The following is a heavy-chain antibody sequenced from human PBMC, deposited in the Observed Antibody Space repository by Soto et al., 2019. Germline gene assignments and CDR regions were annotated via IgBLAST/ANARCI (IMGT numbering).Heavy chain of an antibody. V-gene: IGHV5-51*01. D-gene: IGHD3-16*01. Sequence: ESLKISCKASGYIIKSYWIGWVRQMAEQGLEWMGIIFPDDSDTRYSPSFQGHVTISVDKSISTAYVQWSSLKSWDSAMDYYFRGGFTSRPFDNWGQGTLVTVSS. CDR3: FRGGFTSRPFDN. CDR1: GYIIKSYW. CDR2: IFPDDSDT. J-gene: IGHJ4*02.